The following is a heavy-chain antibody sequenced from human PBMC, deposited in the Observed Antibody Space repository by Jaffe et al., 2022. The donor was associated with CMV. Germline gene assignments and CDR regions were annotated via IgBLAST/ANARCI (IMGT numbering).Heavy chain of an antibody. D-gene: IGHD6-19*01. CDR3: AREGQWLAGGAFDI. V-gene: IGHV3-53*01. J-gene: IGHJ3*02. CDR1: GFTVSSNY. CDR2: IYSGGST. Sequence: EVQLVESGGGLIQPGGSLRLSCAASGFTVSSNYMSWVRQAPGKGLEWVSVIYSGGSTYYADSVKGRFTISRDNSKNTLYLQMNSLRAEDTAVYYCAREGQWLAGGAFDIWGQGTMVTVSS.